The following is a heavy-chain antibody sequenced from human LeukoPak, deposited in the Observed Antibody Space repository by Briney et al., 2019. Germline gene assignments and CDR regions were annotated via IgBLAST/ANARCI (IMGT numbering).Heavy chain of an antibody. Sequence: ASVKVSCTASGYTFTGYYMHWVRQAPGQGLEWMGWIDPNSGGTNYAQRFQGRVTMTRDTSISTVYMELSSLRSDDTAVYYCAKDLGSGSYQPSDYWGQGTLVTVSS. D-gene: IGHD1-26*01. V-gene: IGHV1-2*02. CDR1: GYTFTGYY. CDR3: AKDLGSGSYQPSDY. J-gene: IGHJ4*02. CDR2: IDPNSGGT.